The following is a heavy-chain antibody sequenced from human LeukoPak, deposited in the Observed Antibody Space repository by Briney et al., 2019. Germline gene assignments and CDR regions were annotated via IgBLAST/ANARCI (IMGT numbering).Heavy chain of an antibody. J-gene: IGHJ4*02. D-gene: IGHD1-26*01. CDR3: ARDRSLHFDF. CDR1: GLTFSTYW. Sequence: GGSLRLSCAASGLTFSTYWMHWVRQVPGKGLVWVSRINSDGSSTTYADSVKGRFTISRDNAKNTLYLQMNSPRAEDTAVYYCARDRSLHFDFWGQGTLVTVS. CDR2: INSDGSST. V-gene: IGHV3-74*01.